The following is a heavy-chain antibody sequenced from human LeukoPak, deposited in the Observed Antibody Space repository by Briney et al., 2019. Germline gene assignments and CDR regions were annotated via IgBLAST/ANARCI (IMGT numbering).Heavy chain of an antibody. CDR3: ARDLAYSRLDY. CDR1: GFSFSTYA. CDR2: INPDGNKK. D-gene: IGHD5-18*01. V-gene: IGHV3-7*01. Sequence: GGSLRLSCAVSGFSFSTYAVSWVRQAPGKGLEWVASINPDGNKKYSADSVKGRFTISRDNAENSLYLQMNSLRVEDTAFYYCARDLAYSRLDYWGQGMLVTVSS. J-gene: IGHJ4*02.